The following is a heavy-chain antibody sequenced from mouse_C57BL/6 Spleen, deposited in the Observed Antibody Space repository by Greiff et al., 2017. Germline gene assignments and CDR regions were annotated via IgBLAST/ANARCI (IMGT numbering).Heavy chain of an antibody. J-gene: IGHJ1*03. V-gene: IGHV5-4*01. Sequence: DVMLVESGGGLVKPGGSLKLSCAASGFTFSSYAMSWVRQTPEKRLEWVATISDGGSYTYYPDNVKGRFTISRDNAKNNLYLQMSHLKSEDTAMYYCARDTIYYGSSPRYFDVWGTGTTVTVSS. CDR2: ISDGGSYT. D-gene: IGHD1-1*01. CDR3: ARDTIYYGSSPRYFDV. CDR1: GFTFSSYA.